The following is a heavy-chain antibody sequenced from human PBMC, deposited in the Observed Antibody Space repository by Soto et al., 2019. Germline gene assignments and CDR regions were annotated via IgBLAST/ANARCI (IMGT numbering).Heavy chain of an antibody. J-gene: IGHJ6*02. Sequence: GASVKVFCRASGYTFTCYSLHWLRPAPAQGLEWMGWINPNSGGTNYAQKCQGRVTMTRDMSIRTAVTELLMLRSDDTTVYYAACGGSGLPRHFKGVMDIWGQGTTINVSS. V-gene: IGHV1-2*02. D-gene: IGHD6-19*01. CDR2: INPNSGGT. CDR3: ACGGSGLPRHFKGVMDI. CDR1: GYTFTCYS.